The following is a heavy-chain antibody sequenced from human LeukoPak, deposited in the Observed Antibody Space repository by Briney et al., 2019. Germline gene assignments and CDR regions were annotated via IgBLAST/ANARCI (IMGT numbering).Heavy chain of an antibody. CDR1: GGSISSSSYY. D-gene: IGHD6-6*01. Sequence: SETLSLTCTVSGGSISSSSYYWGWIRQPPGKGLEWIGSIYYSGSTYYNPSLKSRVTISVDTSKNQFSLKPSSVTAADTAVYYCARDYFGEQRVRHPYNWFDLWGQGTLVTVSS. CDR2: IYYSGST. J-gene: IGHJ5*02. CDR3: ARDYFGEQRVRHPYNWFDL. V-gene: IGHV4-39*07.